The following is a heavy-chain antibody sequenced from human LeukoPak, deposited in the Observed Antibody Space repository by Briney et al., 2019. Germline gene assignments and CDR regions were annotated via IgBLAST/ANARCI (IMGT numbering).Heavy chain of an antibody. J-gene: IGHJ6*03. CDR3: ARGHSSSSLLVSGYYYMDV. CDR2: INHSGST. D-gene: IGHD6-6*01. Sequence: GSLRLSCAASGFTFSSYAMSWVRQPPGKGLEWIGEINHSGSTNYNPSLKSRVTISVDTSKNQFSLKLSSVTAADTAVYYCARGHSSSSLLVSGYYYMDVWGKGTTVTVSS. V-gene: IGHV4-34*01. CDR1: GFTFSSYA.